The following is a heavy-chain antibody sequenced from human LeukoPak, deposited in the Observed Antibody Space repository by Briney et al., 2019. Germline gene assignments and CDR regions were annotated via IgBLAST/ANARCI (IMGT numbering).Heavy chain of an antibody. D-gene: IGHD6-19*01. J-gene: IGHJ4*02. V-gene: IGHV3-15*01. Sequence: PGGSLRLSCAASGFTFSSAWMSWVRQAPGKGLEWVGRIKSKTDGGTADYAAPVKDRFTISRDDSKNTLYLQIDSLKTEDTAVYYCIRFAHGSGWYWGQGTLVTVSS. CDR2: IKSKTDGGTA. CDR3: IRFAHGSGWY. CDR1: GFTFSSAW.